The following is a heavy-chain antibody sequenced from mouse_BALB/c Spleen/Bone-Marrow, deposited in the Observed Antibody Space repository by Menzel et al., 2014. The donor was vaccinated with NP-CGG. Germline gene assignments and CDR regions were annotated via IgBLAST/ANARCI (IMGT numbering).Heavy chain of an antibody. CDR3: ARWEYYAMDY. CDR1: GFNIKDTY. J-gene: IGHJ4*01. D-gene: IGHD4-1*01. Sequence: EVQLLQSGAELVKPGASVKLSCTASGFNIKDTYMHWVKQRPEQGLEWIGRIDPANGHTKYDPKFQGKATITADTSSNTAYLQLSSLTSEDTAVYYCARWEYYAMDYWGQGTSVTVSA. CDR2: IDPANGHT. V-gene: IGHV14-3*02.